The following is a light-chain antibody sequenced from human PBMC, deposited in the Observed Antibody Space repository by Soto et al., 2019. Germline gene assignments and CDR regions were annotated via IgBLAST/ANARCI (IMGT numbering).Light chain of an antibody. V-gene: IGLV2-23*01. J-gene: IGLJ3*02. CDR2: EDT. CDR1: SSDVGSYNL. Sequence: QSALTQPASVSGSPGQSITISCSGSSSDVGSYNLVSWYQQYPGKAPKLTIYEDTKRPSGVSTRFSGSKSGNTASLTISGLQAEDEADYYCCSYAGSSTWVFGGGTKLTVL. CDR3: CSYAGSSTWV.